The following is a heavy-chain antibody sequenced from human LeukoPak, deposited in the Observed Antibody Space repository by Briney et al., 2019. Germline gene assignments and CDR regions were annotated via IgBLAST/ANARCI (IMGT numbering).Heavy chain of an antibody. CDR3: ARVVAGRRFDP. CDR1: GGSISSYH. D-gene: IGHD6-19*01. Sequence: SETLSLTCTVSGGSISSYHWGWIRQPPGKGLEWVGYIYYSGSTNYNPSLKSRVTISVDTSKNQFSLKVNSVTAADTAVYYCARVVAGRRFDPWGQGTLVTVSS. J-gene: IGHJ5*02. V-gene: IGHV4-59*01. CDR2: IYYSGST.